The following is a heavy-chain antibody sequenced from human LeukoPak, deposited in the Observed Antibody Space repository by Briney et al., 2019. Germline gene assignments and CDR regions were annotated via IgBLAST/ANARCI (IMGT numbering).Heavy chain of an antibody. CDR2: ISYDGSNK. CDR1: GFTFSSYG. CDR3: AFCSGESSFDY. V-gene: IGHV3-30*03. Sequence: QAGGSLRLSCAASGFTFSSYGMHWVRQAPGKGLEWVAVISYDGSNKYYADSVKGRFTISRDNSKNTLYLQMNSLRAEDTAVYYCAFCSGESSFDYWGQGTLVTVSS. J-gene: IGHJ4*02. D-gene: IGHD3-16*02.